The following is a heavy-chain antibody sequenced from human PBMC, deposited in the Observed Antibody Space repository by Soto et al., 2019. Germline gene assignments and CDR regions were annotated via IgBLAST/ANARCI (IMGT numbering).Heavy chain of an antibody. D-gene: IGHD2-21*01. V-gene: IGHV5-51*01. J-gene: IGHJ4*02. CDR3: ARSDCGGDCYADY. CDR2: IYPGDSDT. Sequence: VRQMPGKGLEWMGIIYPGDSDTRYSPSFQGQVTISADKSISTAYLQWSGLRAPDTAMYYCARSDCGGDCYADYWGQGTLVTVSS.